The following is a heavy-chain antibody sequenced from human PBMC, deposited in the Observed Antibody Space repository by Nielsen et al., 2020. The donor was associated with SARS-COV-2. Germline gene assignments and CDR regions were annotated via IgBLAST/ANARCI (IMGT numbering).Heavy chain of an antibody. V-gene: IGHV3-9*01. CDR1: GFTFDDYA. D-gene: IGHD3-10*01. J-gene: IGHJ5*02. CDR2: ISWNSGSI. Sequence: GGSLRLSCAASGFTFDDYAMHWVRQAPGKGLEWVSGISWNSGSIGYADSVKGRFTISRDNAKNSLYLQMNSLRAEDTALYYCASTGSYYGSNWFDPWGQGTLVTVSS. CDR3: ASTGSYYGSNWFDP.